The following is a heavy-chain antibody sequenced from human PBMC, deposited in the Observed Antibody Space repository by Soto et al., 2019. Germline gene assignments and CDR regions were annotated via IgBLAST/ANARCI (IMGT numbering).Heavy chain of an antibody. V-gene: IGHV3-11*01. Sequence: QAQLVESGGDLVKPGGSLRLSCAASGFTFGDFYMTWIRQAPGKGLEWISYISKTSSTIYYADSVKGRFSISRDNAKNSRYLQMNSRRAEDTAVYYCARPNGTPRGGVLNLWGRGTLVIVSS. D-gene: IGHD3-16*01. CDR2: ISKTSSTI. CDR3: ARPNGTPRGGVLNL. J-gene: IGHJ1*01. CDR1: GFTFGDFY.